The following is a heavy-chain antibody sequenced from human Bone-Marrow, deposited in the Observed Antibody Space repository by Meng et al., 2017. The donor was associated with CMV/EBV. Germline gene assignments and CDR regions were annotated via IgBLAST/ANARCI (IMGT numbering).Heavy chain of an antibody. Sequence: GESLKISCAASGFTFSSYSMNWVRQAPGKGLEWVAFIRHDEINTYYADSVKDRFTISKDNSKNTLYLQMNSLRTDDTAVYYCAKPSPNNWLDHWGQGTLVTVSS. CDR3: AKPSPNNWLDH. CDR2: IRHDEINT. CDR1: GFTFSSYS. V-gene: IGHV3-30*02. J-gene: IGHJ5*02.